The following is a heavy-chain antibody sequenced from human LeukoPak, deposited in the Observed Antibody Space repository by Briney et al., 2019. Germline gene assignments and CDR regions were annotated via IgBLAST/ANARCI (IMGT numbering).Heavy chain of an antibody. CDR1: GFTVSSNY. V-gene: IGHV3-53*01. J-gene: IGHJ4*02. Sequence: GGSLRLSCAASGFTVSSNYMSWVRQAPGKGLEWVSAISGSTYYADSVKGRFTISRDNSKNTLYLQMDSLRAEDTAVYYCARSEKGGLTVVTLFDYWGQGTLVTVSS. D-gene: IGHD4-23*01. CDR3: ARSEKGGLTVVTLFDY. CDR2: ISGST.